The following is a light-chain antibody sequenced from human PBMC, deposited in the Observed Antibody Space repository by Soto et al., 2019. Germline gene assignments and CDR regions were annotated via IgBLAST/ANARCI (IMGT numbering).Light chain of an antibody. CDR2: GAS. J-gene: IGKJ1*01. Sequence: EIVLTQSPGTLSLSPGERATLSCRASQSVSSSYLAWYQQKPGQAPRLLIYGASNRATGIPDRFIVSGSGTDFTLTISRLEPEDFAVDDCQQYGSSGTFGQGTKVDIK. V-gene: IGKV3-20*01. CDR1: QSVSSSY. CDR3: QQYGSSGT.